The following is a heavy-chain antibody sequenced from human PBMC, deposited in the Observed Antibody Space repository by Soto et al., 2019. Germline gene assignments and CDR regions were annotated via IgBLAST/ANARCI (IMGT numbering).Heavy chain of an antibody. D-gene: IGHD2-2*01. V-gene: IGHV2-5*01. CDR3: TLRHDSSRGPIY. CDR1: GFSLTTRGMT. CDR2: GYE. J-gene: IGHJ4*02. Sequence: SGPYAGEPTQTLTLTCTVSGFSLTTRGMTVGWIRQPPGKAPEWLALGYEYSPSLQDRIAVTKDTSENQAVLTMTNMDPVDTATYYCTLRHDSSRGPIYWGQGSLVTVSS.